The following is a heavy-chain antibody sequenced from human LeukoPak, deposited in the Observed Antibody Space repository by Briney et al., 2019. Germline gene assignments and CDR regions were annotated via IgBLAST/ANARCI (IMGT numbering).Heavy chain of an antibody. CDR3: ARATLRHLDV. Sequence: SETLSLTCAVYGGSFSGYYWSWIRQPPGKGLEWIGEINHSGSTNYNPSLKSRVTISVDTSKNQFSLKLSSVTAADTAVYYCARATLRHLDVWGQGTTVTVSS. CDR1: GGSFSGYY. CDR2: INHSGST. D-gene: IGHD2/OR15-2a*01. V-gene: IGHV4-34*01. J-gene: IGHJ6*02.